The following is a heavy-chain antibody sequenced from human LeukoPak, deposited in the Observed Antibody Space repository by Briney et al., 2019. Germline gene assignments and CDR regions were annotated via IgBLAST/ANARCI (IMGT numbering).Heavy chain of an antibody. V-gene: IGHV3-23*01. Sequence: VGSLRLSCAASGFTFSSYAMSWVRQAPGEGLEWVSAISGSGGSTYYADSVKGRFTISRDNSKNTLYLQMNSPRAEDTAVYYCAKAIVAAAAYNWFDPWGQGTLVTVSS. CDR2: ISGSGGST. CDR3: AKAIVAAAAYNWFDP. J-gene: IGHJ5*02. CDR1: GFTFSSYA. D-gene: IGHD6-13*01.